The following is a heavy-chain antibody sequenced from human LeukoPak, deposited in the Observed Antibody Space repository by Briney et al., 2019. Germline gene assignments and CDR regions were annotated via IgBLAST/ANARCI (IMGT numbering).Heavy chain of an antibody. CDR1: GGSISSYY. V-gene: IGHV4-59*01. D-gene: IGHD3-10*01. CDR3: ARGTGVVRGVIGAFDI. J-gene: IGHJ3*02. CDR2: IYYSGST. Sequence: SETLSLTCTVSGGSISSYYWSWLRQPPGKGLEGIGYIYYSGSTNYNPSLTSRVTISVDTSKNQFSLTLSSVTAADTAVYYCARGTGVVRGVIGAFDIWGQGTMVTVSS.